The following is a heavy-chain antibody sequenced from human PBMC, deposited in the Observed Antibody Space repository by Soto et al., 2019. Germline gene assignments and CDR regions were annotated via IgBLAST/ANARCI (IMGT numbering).Heavy chain of an antibody. V-gene: IGHV1-18*01. CDR1: GYSFHNSG. J-gene: IGHJ5*01. CDR2: ISVFNGYA. Sequence: QVQLVQSGPELKKPGASVKVSCKTSGYSFHNSGITWVRQAPGKGLEWMGWISVFNGYAHYAQKFQGRVIMTADTLTSTAYMELRGLRSDDTAMYYCSKNGTTWFASWGQGTPVTVSS. D-gene: IGHD1-1*01. CDR3: SKNGTTWFAS.